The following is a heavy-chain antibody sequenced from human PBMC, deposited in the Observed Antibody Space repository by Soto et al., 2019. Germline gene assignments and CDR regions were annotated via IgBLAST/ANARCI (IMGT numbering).Heavy chain of an antibody. Sequence: ASVKVSCKASGGTFSSYGVSWVRQAPGQGLEWMGRIIPVFGIEHYAQKSQGRVTVTADESTSTAYMELSGLTSEDTAVYYCARGLSYYDSSGYSDAFDIWGQGALVTVSS. CDR3: ARGLSYYDSSGYSDAFDI. V-gene: IGHV1-69*13. CDR1: GGTFSSYG. D-gene: IGHD3-22*01. CDR2: IIPVFGIE. J-gene: IGHJ3*02.